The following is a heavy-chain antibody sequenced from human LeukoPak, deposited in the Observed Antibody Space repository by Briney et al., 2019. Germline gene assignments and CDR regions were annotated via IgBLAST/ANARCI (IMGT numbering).Heavy chain of an antibody. Sequence: PGGSLRLSCAASGFTVRSNYMSWVRQAPGKGLVWVSRIDGGGSSTSYADSVKGRFSISRDNAKSTLYLQMSSLRAEDTAVYYCARGPGSSGGAYVGDYWGPGTLVTVSS. CDR3: ARGPGSSGGAYVGDY. CDR2: IDGGGSST. D-gene: IGHD3-22*01. CDR1: GFTVRSNY. J-gene: IGHJ4*01. V-gene: IGHV3-74*01.